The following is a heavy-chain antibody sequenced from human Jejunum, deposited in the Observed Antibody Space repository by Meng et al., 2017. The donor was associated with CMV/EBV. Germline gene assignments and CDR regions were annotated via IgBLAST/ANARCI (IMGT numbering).Heavy chain of an antibody. CDR1: GYGFTTND. V-gene: IGHV1-8*02. CDR2: MSPNSDNT. D-gene: IGHD5-18*01. CDR3: ARLSSYSSAYGY. J-gene: IGHJ4*02. Sequence: KAAGYGFTTNDNSWGRQGPGQGLEWMGWMSPNSDNTGYAQRFQGRVTFTRNSSITTAYMELSSLTYEDTAVYYCARLSSYSSAYGYWGQGTLVTVSS.